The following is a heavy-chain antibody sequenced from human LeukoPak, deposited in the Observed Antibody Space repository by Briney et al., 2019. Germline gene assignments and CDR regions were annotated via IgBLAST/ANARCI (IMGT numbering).Heavy chain of an antibody. CDR1: GFTFNTYV. Sequence: GGSLRLSCAASGFTFNTYVMSWVRQAPGKGLEWVSVIYSGGSTYYADSVKGRFTISRDNSKNTLYLQMNSLRAEDTAVYYCATQRDSSGYYAEFDYWGQGTLVTVSS. CDR3: ATQRDSSGYYAEFDY. D-gene: IGHD3-22*01. CDR2: IYSGGST. J-gene: IGHJ4*02. V-gene: IGHV3-66*01.